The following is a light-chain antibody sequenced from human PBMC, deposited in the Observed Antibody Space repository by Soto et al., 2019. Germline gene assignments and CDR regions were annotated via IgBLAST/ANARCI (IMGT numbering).Light chain of an antibody. J-gene: IGKJ1*01. Sequence: EIVLTQSPATLSLSPGERATLSCRASQSISSYLAWYQHKHGQAPRLLIYDASTRAAGIPARFSGSGSGTDFTLTISSLEPEDFAVYFCQLRSNWPPTWTFGQGTKVEVK. V-gene: IGKV3-11*01. CDR1: QSISSY. CDR2: DAS. CDR3: QLRSNWPPTWT.